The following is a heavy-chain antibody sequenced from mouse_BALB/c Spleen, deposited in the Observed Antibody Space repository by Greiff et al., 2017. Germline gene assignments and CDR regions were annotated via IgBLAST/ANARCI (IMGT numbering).Heavy chain of an antibody. Sequence: QVQLQQSGAELVKPGASVKLSCKASGYTFTSYWMHWVKQRPGQGLEWIGEIDPSDSYTNYNQKFKGKATLTVDKSSSTAYMQLSSLTSEDSAVYYCARSTVVATRGWFAYWGEGTLVTVSA. CDR2: IDPSDSYT. J-gene: IGHJ3*01. V-gene: IGHV1-69*02. CDR1: GYTFTSYW. CDR3: ARSTVVATRGWFAY. D-gene: IGHD1-1*01.